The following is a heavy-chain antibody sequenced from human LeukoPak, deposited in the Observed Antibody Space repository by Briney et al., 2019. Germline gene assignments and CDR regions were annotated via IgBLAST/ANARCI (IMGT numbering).Heavy chain of an antibody. D-gene: IGHD3-22*01. CDR2: FDPEDGET. V-gene: IGHV1-24*01. CDR3: AREGYYYDSSGRAFHDAFDI. Sequence: ASVKVSCKVSGYTLTELSMHWVRQAPGKGLEWMGGFDPEDGETIYAQKFQGRVTMTEDTSTDTAYMELRSLRSDDTAVYYCAREGYYYDSSGRAFHDAFDIWGQGTMVTVSS. CDR1: GYTLTELS. J-gene: IGHJ3*02.